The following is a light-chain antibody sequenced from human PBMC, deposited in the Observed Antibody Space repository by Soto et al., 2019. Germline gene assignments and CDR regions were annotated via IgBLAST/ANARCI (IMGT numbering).Light chain of an antibody. CDR3: SSYGGNNNLV. Sequence: QSSLTQPPSASGSPGQSVTISCTGTSGDIGGYNYVSWYRQHPGKAPKLMIYEVTKRPSGVPDRFSGSKSGNTASLTVSGLQTEDEADYYCSSYGGNNNLVFGGGTKLTV. V-gene: IGLV2-8*01. CDR1: SGDIGGYNY. J-gene: IGLJ2*01. CDR2: EVT.